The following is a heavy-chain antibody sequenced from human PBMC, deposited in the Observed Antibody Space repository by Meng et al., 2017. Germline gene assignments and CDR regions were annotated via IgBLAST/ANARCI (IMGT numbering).Heavy chain of an antibody. Sequence: GESLKISCAASGITFDDYDMHWVRQARGKGLEWVSLISWDGGSTYYADSVKGRFTISRDNSNSTLYLQMSRLRAEDTALYYCAKDGLIRGVIGNWFDPWGQGTLVTVSS. CDR2: ISWDGGST. D-gene: IGHD3-10*01. CDR3: AKDGLIRGVIGNWFDP. J-gene: IGHJ5*02. V-gene: IGHV3-43D*03. CDR1: GITFDDYD.